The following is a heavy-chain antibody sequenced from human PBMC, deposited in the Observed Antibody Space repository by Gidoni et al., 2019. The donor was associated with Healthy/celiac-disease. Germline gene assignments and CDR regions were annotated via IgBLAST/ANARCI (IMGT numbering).Heavy chain of an antibody. CDR3: ASIAAAGANWFDP. D-gene: IGHD6-13*01. CDR1: GGTFSSYA. J-gene: IGHJ5*02. CDR2: IIPILGTA. Sequence: QVQLLQSGAEVKKPGSSVKVSCKASGGTFSSYAISWVRQAPGQGLEWMGGIIPILGTANYAQKFQGRVTITADKSTSTAYMELSSLRSEDTAVYYCASIAAAGANWFDPWGQGTLVTVSS. V-gene: IGHV1-69*06.